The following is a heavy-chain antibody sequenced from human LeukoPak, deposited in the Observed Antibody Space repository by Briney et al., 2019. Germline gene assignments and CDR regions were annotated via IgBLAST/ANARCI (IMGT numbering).Heavy chain of an antibody. CDR3: AKDLDIAAAH. V-gene: IGHV3-30*02. CDR1: GFTFSRDN. CDR2: MPYDGGNK. D-gene: IGHD6-13*01. Sequence: GGSLRLSCAASGFTFSRDNLHWVRQAPGKGLEWVAFMPYDGGNKYYADSVKGRFTISRDNSKNTLYLQMNRLRVEDTAVYYCAKDLDIAAAHWGQGALVTVSS. J-gene: IGHJ4*02.